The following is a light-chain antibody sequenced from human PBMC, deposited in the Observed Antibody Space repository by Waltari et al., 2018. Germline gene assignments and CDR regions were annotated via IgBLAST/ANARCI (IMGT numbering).Light chain of an antibody. J-gene: IGLJ1*01. V-gene: IGLV2-14*01. CDR2: EVS. Sequence: QSALTQPASVSGSPGQSITISCSGTDSDVGAYDFVSWYQQHPGKAPPPIIYEVSNRPSGISNRFSASNSGNTASLTISGLQAEDEADYYCSSYTTSSAPGVFGTGTRVTVL. CDR3: SSYTTSSAPGV. CDR1: DSDVGAYDF.